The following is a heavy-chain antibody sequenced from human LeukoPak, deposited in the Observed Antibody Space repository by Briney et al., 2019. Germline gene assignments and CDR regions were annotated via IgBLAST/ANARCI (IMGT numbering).Heavy chain of an antibody. Sequence: GGSLRLSCAASGFTFNNYAMSWVRQAPGKGLEWVSSITSSSSDIYYADSVKGRFTISRDNAKNSLYLQMNSLRAEDMAVYYCARDLYGDYETHFDYWGQGTLVTVSS. CDR2: ITSSSSDI. D-gene: IGHD4-17*01. CDR1: GFTFNNYA. J-gene: IGHJ4*02. CDR3: ARDLYGDYETHFDY. V-gene: IGHV3-21*01.